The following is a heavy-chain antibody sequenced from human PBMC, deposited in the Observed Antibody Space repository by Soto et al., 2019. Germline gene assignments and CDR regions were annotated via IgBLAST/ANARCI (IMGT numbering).Heavy chain of an antibody. Sequence: EVQLVESGGGLVKPGGSLRLSCAASGFTFSRYSMNWVRQAPGKGLEWVSSISSSSSYIYYADSVKGRFTISRDNAKNALYLQMNSLRAEDTAVYYCARDREGVGAGLFWGQGTMVTVSS. CDR1: GFTFSRYS. CDR2: ISSSSSYI. CDR3: ARDREGVGAGLF. J-gene: IGHJ3*01. V-gene: IGHV3-21*01. D-gene: IGHD1-26*01.